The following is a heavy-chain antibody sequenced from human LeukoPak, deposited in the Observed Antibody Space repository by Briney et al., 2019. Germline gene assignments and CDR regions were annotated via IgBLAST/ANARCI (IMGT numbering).Heavy chain of an antibody. CDR2: INTNTGNP. Sequence: ASVKVSCKASGYTFTSYAMNWVRQAPGQGLEWMGWINTNTGNPTYAQGFTGRFVFSLDTSVSTAYLQISSLKAEDTAVYYCAREVAVAGTRVAFDIWGQGTMVTVSS. CDR3: AREVAVAGTRVAFDI. CDR1: GYTFTSYA. V-gene: IGHV7-4-1*02. D-gene: IGHD6-19*01. J-gene: IGHJ3*02.